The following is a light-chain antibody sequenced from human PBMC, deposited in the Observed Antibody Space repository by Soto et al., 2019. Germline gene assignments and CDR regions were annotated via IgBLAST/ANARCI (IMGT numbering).Light chain of an antibody. CDR3: QQYSTYWT. J-gene: IGKJ1*01. CDR2: DAS. V-gene: IGKV1-5*01. CDR1: QSISSW. Sequence: DLQMTQSPSTLSASVGDRVTITCRASQSISSWLAWYQQKPGKAPKLLIYDASSLESGVPSRFSGSGSGTEFTLTISSLHPDDFAAYYCQQYSTYWTFGQGTKVDIK.